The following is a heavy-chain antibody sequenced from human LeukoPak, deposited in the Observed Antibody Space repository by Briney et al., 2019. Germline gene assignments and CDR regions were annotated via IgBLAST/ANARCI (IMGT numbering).Heavy chain of an antibody. CDR1: GFTFSSYA. Sequence: GGSLRLSCASSGFTFSSYAMSWVRPAPGKGLEWVSAISGSGGSTYYADSVKGRFTISRDNSKNTLYLQMNSLRAEDTAVYYCAKSTLPAAMTRWFDPWGQGTLVTVSS. J-gene: IGHJ5*02. CDR3: AKSTLPAAMTRWFDP. CDR2: ISGSGGST. D-gene: IGHD2-2*01. V-gene: IGHV3-23*01.